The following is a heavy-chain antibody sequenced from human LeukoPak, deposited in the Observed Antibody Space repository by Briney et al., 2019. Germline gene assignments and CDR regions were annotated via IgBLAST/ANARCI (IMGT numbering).Heavy chain of an antibody. V-gene: IGHV3-48*01. D-gene: IGHD3-22*01. CDR3: AREITMIVVVTTSHAFDI. CDR1: GFTFSSYS. J-gene: IGHJ3*02. Sequence: GGSLRLSCAASGFTFSSYSMNWVRQAPGKGLEWVSYISSSSSTIYYADSVKGRFTISRDNAKNSLYLQMNSLRAEDTAVYYCAREITMIVVVTTSHAFDIWGQGTMVTVSS. CDR2: ISSSSSTI.